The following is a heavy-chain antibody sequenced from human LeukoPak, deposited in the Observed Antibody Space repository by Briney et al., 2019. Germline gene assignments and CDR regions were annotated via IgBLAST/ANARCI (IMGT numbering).Heavy chain of an antibody. CDR1: GASISPNY. V-gene: IGHV4-59*12. CDR3: ARRRSALRFLSGPYWYFDL. Sequence: SETLSLTCTVSGASISPNYWSWIRQLPGTGLEWIGFIYSDGRTEYSPSLKSRVTISVDTSKNQFSPKLSSVTAADTAVYYCARRRSALRFLSGPYWYFDLWGRGTLVTVSS. CDR2: IYSDGRT. J-gene: IGHJ2*01. D-gene: IGHD3-3*01.